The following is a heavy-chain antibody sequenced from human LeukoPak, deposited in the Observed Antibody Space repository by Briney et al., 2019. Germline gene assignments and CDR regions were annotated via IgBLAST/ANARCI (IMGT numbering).Heavy chain of an antibody. CDR3: ARDGCIAARPGDYYYYYGMDV. CDR1: GFSFSDYY. V-gene: IGHV3-11*01. CDR2: ISGSGSTI. D-gene: IGHD6-6*01. J-gene: IGHJ6*02. Sequence: GGSLRLSCAASGFSFSDYYMSWIRQAPGKGLEWVSYISGSGSTIYYADSVKGRFTISRDNAKNSLYLQMNSLRAEDTAVYYCARDGCIAARPGDYYYYYGMDVWGQGTTVTVSS.